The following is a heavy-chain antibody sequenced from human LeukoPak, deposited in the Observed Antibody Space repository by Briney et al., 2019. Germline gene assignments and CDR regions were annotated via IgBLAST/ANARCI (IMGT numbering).Heavy chain of an antibody. Sequence: SETLSLTCAVYGGSFSGYYWSWIRQPPGKGLEWIGEINHSGSTNYNPSLKSRVTISVDTSKNQFSLKLSSVTAADTAVYYCARGVQIATFDYWGQGTLVTVSS. V-gene: IGHV4-34*01. CDR1: GGSFSGYY. J-gene: IGHJ4*02. CDR2: INHSGST. CDR3: ARGVQIATFDY. D-gene: IGHD6-13*01.